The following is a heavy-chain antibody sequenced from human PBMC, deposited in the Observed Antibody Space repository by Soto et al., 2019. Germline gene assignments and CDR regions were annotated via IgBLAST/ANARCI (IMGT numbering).Heavy chain of an antibody. CDR2: INTGNGNT. J-gene: IGHJ6*02. D-gene: IGHD3-3*01. CDR3: ARDLIDFLSGYPLHGLDV. Sequence: ASVKVSCKAAGYTFASYAVHWVRQAPGQRLEWVGWINTGNGNTKYSQKFQGRVTILSDTSASTAYMEVSSLRSEDTAVYFCARDLIDFLSGYPLHGLDVWGQGTTVTVSS. CDR1: GYTFASYA. V-gene: IGHV1-3*04.